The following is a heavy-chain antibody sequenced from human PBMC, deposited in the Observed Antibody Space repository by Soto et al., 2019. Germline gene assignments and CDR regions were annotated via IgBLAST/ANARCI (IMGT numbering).Heavy chain of an antibody. J-gene: IGHJ6*02. V-gene: IGHV1-3*01. Sequence: ASVKVSCKASGYTFTSYAMHWVRQAPGQRLEWMGWINAGNGNTKYSQKFQGRVTITRDTSASTAYMELSSLRSEDTAVYYCARSGGITMVRGVLASLDVWGQETTVTVSS. D-gene: IGHD3-10*01. CDR1: GYTFTSYA. CDR2: INAGNGNT. CDR3: ARSGGITMVRGVLASLDV.